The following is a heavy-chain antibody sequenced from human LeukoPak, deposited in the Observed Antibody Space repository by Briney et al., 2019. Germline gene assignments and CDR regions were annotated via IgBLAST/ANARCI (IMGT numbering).Heavy chain of an antibody. CDR1: GFTFEAYS. J-gene: IGHJ6*02. D-gene: IGHD3-10*01. V-gene: IGHV3-48*01. CDR2: IGSRSSPI. CDR3: ARDRPGSMDV. Sequence: GGSLRLSCAGSGFTFEAYSMNWVRQAPGNGLEWISHIGSRSSPIHYADSVKGRFTIFRDNAQSSLYLQMNSLRAEDTAVYYCARDRPGSMDVWGRGTTVTVSS.